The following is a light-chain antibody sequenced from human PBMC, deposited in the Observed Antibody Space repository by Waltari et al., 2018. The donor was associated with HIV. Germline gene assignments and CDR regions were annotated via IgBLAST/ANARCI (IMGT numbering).Light chain of an antibody. CDR1: QNINTY. CDR3: QQSYTSPT. J-gene: IGKJ3*01. Sequence: DIQMTQSPSSLSASIGDRVTITCRASQNINTYLNWYQQKPGKAPKALIYSATTLQSGVPSRFTGSGSGTDFTLTITSLQPEDFVTYFCQQSYTSPTFGPGTTVDLK. CDR2: SAT. V-gene: IGKV1-39*01.